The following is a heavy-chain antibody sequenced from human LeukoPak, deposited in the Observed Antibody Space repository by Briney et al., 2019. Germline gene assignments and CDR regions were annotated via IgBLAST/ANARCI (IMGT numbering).Heavy chain of an antibody. V-gene: IGHV1-69*06. CDR3: ARATQYYYGSGSYGDAFDI. Sequence: ASVKVSCKASGGTFSSYAISWVRQAPGQGLEWMGGIIPIFGTANYAQKFQGRVTITADKSTSTAYMELSSLRSEDTAVYYCARATQYYYGSGSYGDAFDIWGQGTMVIVSS. CDR1: GGTFSSYA. J-gene: IGHJ3*02. D-gene: IGHD3-10*01. CDR2: IIPIFGTA.